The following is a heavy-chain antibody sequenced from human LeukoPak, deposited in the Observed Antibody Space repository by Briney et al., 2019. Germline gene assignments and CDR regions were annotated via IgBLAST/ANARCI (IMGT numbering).Heavy chain of an antibody. J-gene: IGHJ4*02. Sequence: ASVKVSCKASGYTFTGYYIHWVRQAPGQGLEWMGWINPNTGATNYAQRLQGRVTMTRDTSISTAYMELSSLRSDDTAVYYCARGITISGSGTFDYWGQGTLVTVSS. CDR3: ARGITISGSGTFDY. V-gene: IGHV1-2*02. D-gene: IGHD6-25*01. CDR2: INPNTGAT. CDR1: GYTFTGYY.